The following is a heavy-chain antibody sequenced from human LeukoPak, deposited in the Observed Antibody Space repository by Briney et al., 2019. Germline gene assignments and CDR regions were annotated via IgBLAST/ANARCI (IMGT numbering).Heavy chain of an antibody. V-gene: IGHV3-15*01. CDR3: TTWLIERVYYYMDV. CDR2: IKSKTDGGTT. CDR1: GFTFSNAW. J-gene: IGHJ6*03. D-gene: IGHD3-16*01. Sequence: PGGSLRLSCTAPGFTFSNAWMSWVRQAPGKGLEWVGRIKSKTDGGTTDYAAPVKGRFTISRDDSKNTLYLQMNSLKTEDTAVYYCTTWLIERVYYYMDVWGKGTTVTISS.